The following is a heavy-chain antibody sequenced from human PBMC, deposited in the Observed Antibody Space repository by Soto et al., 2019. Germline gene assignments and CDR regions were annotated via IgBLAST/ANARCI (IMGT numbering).Heavy chain of an antibody. J-gene: IGHJ5*02. V-gene: IGHV4-61*01. D-gene: IGHD2-15*01. CDR2: IYYSGST. CDR1: GGSVSSGSYY. CDR3: ARDPLDMGAAAANWFDP. Sequence: SETLSLTCTVSGGSVSSGSYYWSWIRQPPGKGLEWIGYIYYSGSTNYNPSLKSRVTISVDTSKNQFSLKLSSVTAADTAVYYCARDPLDMGAAAANWFDPWGQGTLVTVSS.